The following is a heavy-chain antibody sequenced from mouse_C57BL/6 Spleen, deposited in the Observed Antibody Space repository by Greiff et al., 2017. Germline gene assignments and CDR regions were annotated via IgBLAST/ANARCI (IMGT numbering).Heavy chain of an antibody. J-gene: IGHJ2*01. CDR1: GYTFTSYW. D-gene: IGHD1-1*01. CDR2: IDPSDSET. V-gene: IGHV1-52*01. CDR3: AREYYGSSYYFVY. Sequence: QVQLQQPGAELVRPGSSVKLSCKASGYTFTSYWMHWVKQRPIQGLEWIGNIDPSDSETHYNQKFKDKATLTVDKSSSTAYMQLSSLTSEDSAVYYCAREYYGSSYYFVYWGQGTTLSVSS.